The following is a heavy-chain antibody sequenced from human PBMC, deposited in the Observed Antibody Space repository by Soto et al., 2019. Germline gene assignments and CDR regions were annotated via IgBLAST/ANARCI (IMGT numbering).Heavy chain of an antibody. CDR2: INPNSGGT. J-gene: IGHJ5*02. Sequence: GPSVKVSCTASGYIFTGYHMHWVRQAPGQGLEWMGWINPNSGGTKYAQKFQGRVTMTRDTSKNQFSLKLRSVTAADTAVYYCARDSSNSWYSPMDPWGQGILVTVSS. V-gene: IGHV1-2*02. CDR3: ARDSSNSWYSPMDP. CDR1: GYIFTGYH. D-gene: IGHD1-1*01.